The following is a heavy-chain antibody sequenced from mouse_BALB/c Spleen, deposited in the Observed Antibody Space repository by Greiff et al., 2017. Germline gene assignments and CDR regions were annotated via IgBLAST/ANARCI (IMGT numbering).Heavy chain of an antibody. Sequence: VQLQQPGAELVKPGASVKLSCKASGYTFTSYWMHWVKQRPGQGLEWIGEINPYNDGTKYNEKFKGKATLTSDKSSSTAYMELSSLTSEDSAVYYCARFRVITTWDYWGQGTTLTVSS. D-gene: IGHD2-4*01. CDR1: GYTFTSYW. CDR2: INPYNDGT. V-gene: IGHV1-53*01. J-gene: IGHJ2*01. CDR3: ARFRVITTWDY.